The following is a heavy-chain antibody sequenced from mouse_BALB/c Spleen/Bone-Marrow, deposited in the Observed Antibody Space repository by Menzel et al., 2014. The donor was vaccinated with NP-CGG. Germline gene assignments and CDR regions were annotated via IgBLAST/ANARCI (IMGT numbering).Heavy chain of an antibody. D-gene: IGHD2-2*01. CDR3: ARGENYGYDGFAY. J-gene: IGHJ3*01. Sequence: EVQLQQSGPDLVKPSQSLSLTCTVTGYSITSGYSWHWIRQFPGNKLEWMGCIHYSGSTNYNPSLKSRISITRDTSKNQFFLQLISVTTEDTATYYCARGENYGYDGFAYWDQGTLVTVSA. CDR1: GYSITSGYS. V-gene: IGHV3-1*02. CDR2: IHYSGST.